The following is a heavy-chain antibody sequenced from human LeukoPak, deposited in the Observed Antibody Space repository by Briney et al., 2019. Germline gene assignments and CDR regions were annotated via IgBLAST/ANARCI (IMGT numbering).Heavy chain of an antibody. D-gene: IGHD3-22*01. J-gene: IGHJ6*02. CDR1: GFTFSSYG. CDR2: ISYDGSNK. V-gene: IGHV3-30*18. CDR3: AKDLSSYYYDSSGYYYGWNYYYGMDV. Sequence: GGSLRLSCAASGFTFSSYGMHWVRQAPGKGLEWVAVISYDGSNKYYADSVKGRVTISRDNSKNTLYLQMNSLRAEDTAVYYCAKDLSSYYYDSSGYYYGWNYYYGMDVWGQGTTVTVSS.